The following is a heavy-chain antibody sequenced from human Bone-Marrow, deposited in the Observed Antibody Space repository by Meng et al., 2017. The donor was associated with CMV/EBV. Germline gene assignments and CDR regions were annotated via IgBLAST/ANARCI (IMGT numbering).Heavy chain of an antibody. V-gene: IGHV1-69*10. CDR3: ASRVRGVLYYYGMDV. Sequence: SVKVSCKASGYTFTSYDINWVRQATGQGLEWMGGIIPILGIANYAQKFQGRVTITADKSTSTAYMELSSLRSEDTAVYYCASRVRGVLYYYGMDVWGQGTTVTGSS. CDR1: GYTFTSYD. J-gene: IGHJ6*01. D-gene: IGHD3-10*01. CDR2: IIPILGIA.